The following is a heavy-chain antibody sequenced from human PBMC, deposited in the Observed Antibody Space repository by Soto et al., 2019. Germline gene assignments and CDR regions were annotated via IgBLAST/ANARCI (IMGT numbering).Heavy chain of an antibody. Sequence: QVQLLQSGAEVKRPGSSVKVSCEASGGTFSSLGFTWVRQAPGQGLEWMGGIIPNSGRTTFAQKFQGRVTNTADESTRATYMELTTLTSDDTAMYYCATRGTQGRWLEFADYWGQGTLVTVSS. J-gene: IGHJ4*02. CDR3: ATRGTQGRWLEFADY. D-gene: IGHD5-12*01. CDR1: GGTFSSLG. CDR2: IIPNSGRT. V-gene: IGHV1-69*01.